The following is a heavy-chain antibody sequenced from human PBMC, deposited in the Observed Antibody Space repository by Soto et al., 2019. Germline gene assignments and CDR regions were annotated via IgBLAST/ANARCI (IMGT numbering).Heavy chain of an antibody. Sequence: GGSLRLSCAAAGFTFSSYAMSWVRQAPGKGLEWVSAISGSGGSTYYADSVKGRFTISRDNSKNTLYLQINSLRAEDTAVYYCARYYDSSGYYNWFDPWGQGTLVTVSS. V-gene: IGHV3-23*01. CDR3: ARYYDSSGYYNWFDP. CDR2: ISGSGGST. CDR1: GFTFSSYA. D-gene: IGHD3-22*01. J-gene: IGHJ5*02.